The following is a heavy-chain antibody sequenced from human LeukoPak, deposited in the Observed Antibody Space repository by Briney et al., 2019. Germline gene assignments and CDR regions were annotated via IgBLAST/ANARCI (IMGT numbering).Heavy chain of an antibody. J-gene: IGHJ4*02. CDR3: AKIQVGEGLATVTLDY. CDR1: GFIFTDYA. CDR2: ISSDTKNT. V-gene: IGHV3-23*01. Sequence: PGGSLRLSRAASGFIFTDYAMSWVRQAPGKGLEWVSTISSDTKNTHYADSVKGRFTISRDNAKNSLYLQMNSLRAEDTALYYCAKIQVGEGLATVTLDYWGQGTLVTVSS. D-gene: IGHD4-11*01.